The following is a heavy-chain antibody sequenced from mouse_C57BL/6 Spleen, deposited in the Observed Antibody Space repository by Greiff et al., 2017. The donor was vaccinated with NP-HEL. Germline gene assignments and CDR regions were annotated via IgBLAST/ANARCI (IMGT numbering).Heavy chain of an antibody. CDR2: INPNNGGT. V-gene: IGHV1-22*01. J-gene: IGHJ2*01. CDR1: GYTFTDYN. D-gene: IGHD1-1*01. Sequence: VVEPGASVKMSCKASGYTFTDYNMPWVKQSHGKSLEWIGYINPNNGGTSYNQKFKGKATLTVNKSSSTAYMELRSLTSEDSAVYYCASPYGSSYPYFDYWGQGTTLTVSS. CDR3: ASPYGSSYPYFDY.